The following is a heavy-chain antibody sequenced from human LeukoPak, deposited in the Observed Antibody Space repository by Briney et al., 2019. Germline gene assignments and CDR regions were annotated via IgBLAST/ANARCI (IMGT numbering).Heavy chain of an antibody. CDR1: GGTFSNYA. J-gene: IGHJ4*02. V-gene: IGHV1-69*05. CDR2: IIPIFGTA. Sequence: SVKVSCKASGGTFSNYAISWVRQAPGQGLEWMGGIIPIFGTANYAQKFQGRVTITTDESTSTAYMELSSLRSEDTAVYYCARELILQSYFDYWGQGTLVTVSS. CDR3: ARELILQSYFDY. D-gene: IGHD2-21*01.